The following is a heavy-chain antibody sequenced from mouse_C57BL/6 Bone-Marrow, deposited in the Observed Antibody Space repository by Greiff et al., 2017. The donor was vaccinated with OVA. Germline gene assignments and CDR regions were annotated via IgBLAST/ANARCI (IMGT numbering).Heavy chain of an antibody. J-gene: IGHJ2*01. CDR2: ISNGGGST. V-gene: IGHV5-12*01. CDR3: ARQGSSGYYFDY. Sequence: EVKVEESGGGLVQPGGSLKLSCAASGFTFSDYYMYWVRQTPEKRLEWVAYISNGGGSTYYPDTVKGRFTISRDNAKNTLYLQMSRLKSEDTAMYYCARQGSSGYYFDYWGQGTTLTVSS. CDR1: GFTFSDYY. D-gene: IGHD3-2*02.